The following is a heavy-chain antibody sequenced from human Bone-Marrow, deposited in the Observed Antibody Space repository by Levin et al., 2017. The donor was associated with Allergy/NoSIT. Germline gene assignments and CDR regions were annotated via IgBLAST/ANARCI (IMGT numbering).Heavy chain of an antibody. CDR1: GVSINGYY. CDR3: ARGDYLDSISYYEDS. V-gene: IGHV4-59*01. Sequence: PSQTLSLTCPVSGVSINGYYWSWIRQPPGKGLEWIGNIYYMGRPNYNPSLKSRVTISVDTSKNQFSLRLSSVTADDTAMYFCARGDYLDSISYYEDSWGQGTLVTVSS. J-gene: IGHJ4*02. D-gene: IGHD3-22*01. CDR2: IYYMGRP.